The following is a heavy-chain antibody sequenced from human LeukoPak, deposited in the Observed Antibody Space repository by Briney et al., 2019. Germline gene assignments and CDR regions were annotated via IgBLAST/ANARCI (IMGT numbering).Heavy chain of an antibody. CDR3: ARAFGLSGRLGFFDY. CDR1: GYTFTGYY. Sequence: ASVKVSCKASGYTFTGYYMHWVRQAPGQGLEWMGWINPKSGDTNSAQKFQGRVTMTRDTSISTAYMELRSLRSDDTAVYYCARAFGLSGRLGFFDYWGQGTLVTVPS. D-gene: IGHD5/OR15-5a*01. J-gene: IGHJ4*02. V-gene: IGHV1-2*02. CDR2: INPKSGDT.